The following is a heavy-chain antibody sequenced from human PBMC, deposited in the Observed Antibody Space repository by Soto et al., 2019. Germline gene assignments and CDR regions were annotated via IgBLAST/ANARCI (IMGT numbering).Heavy chain of an antibody. V-gene: IGHV5-51*01. CDR1: GYSFTSYW. J-gene: IGHJ6*02. Sequence: GESLKISCKGSGYSFTSYWIGWVRQMPGKGLEWMGIIYPGDPNTRYSPSLQGQVTISVDKSISTAYLQWSSLKATDTAMYYCARLAYDFWSGHPNPRYYYGMDVWGQGTTVTVSS. CDR3: ARLAYDFWSGHPNPRYYYGMDV. D-gene: IGHD3-3*01. CDR2: IYPGDPNT.